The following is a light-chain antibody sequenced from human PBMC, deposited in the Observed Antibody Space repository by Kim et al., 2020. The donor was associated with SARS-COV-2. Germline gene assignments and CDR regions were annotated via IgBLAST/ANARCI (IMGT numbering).Light chain of an antibody. Sequence: RVTMSCSGSSSNIGSNSVNWYQQLPGTTPKLLIYGNNQRPSGVPDRFSGSKSGTSASLAISGLQSEDEADYYCAAWDDSLNGFYVFGTGTKVTVL. CDR1: SSNIGSNS. V-gene: IGLV1-44*01. CDR2: GNN. J-gene: IGLJ1*01. CDR3: AAWDDSLNGFYV.